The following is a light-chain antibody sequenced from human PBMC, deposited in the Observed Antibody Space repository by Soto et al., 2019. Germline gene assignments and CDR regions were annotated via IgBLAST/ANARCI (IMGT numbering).Light chain of an antibody. J-gene: IGKJ1*01. CDR1: QSISSN. CDR2: GAA. CDR3: QQYSSSPTT. V-gene: IGKV3-15*01. Sequence: EIVMTQSPAILSVYPWEIATLSCRANQSISSNLAWYQQKPGQAPRLLIYGAATRATGIPDRFSGSGSGTDFTLTISRLEPEDFAVYYCQQYSSSPTTFGQGTKVDIK.